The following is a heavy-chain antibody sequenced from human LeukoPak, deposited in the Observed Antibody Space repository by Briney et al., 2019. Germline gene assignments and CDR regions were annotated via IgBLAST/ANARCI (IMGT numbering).Heavy chain of an antibody. CDR2: ISAYNGNT. Sequence: ASVKVSCKASGYTFTSYGISWVRQAPGQGLEWMGWISAYNGNTKYSQKFQGRVTITRDTSASTAYMELSSLRSEDTAVYYCARANNWNYDMDVWGQGTTVTVSS. D-gene: IGHD1-20*01. CDR3: ARANNWNYDMDV. V-gene: IGHV1-18*01. J-gene: IGHJ6*02. CDR1: GYTFTSYG.